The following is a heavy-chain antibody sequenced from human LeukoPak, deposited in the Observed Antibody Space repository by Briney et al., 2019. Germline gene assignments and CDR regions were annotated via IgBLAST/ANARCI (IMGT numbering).Heavy chain of an antibody. D-gene: IGHD5-18*01. CDR1: GYTSTSYA. Sequence: ASVKVSCKASGYTSTSYAMHWVRQAPGQRLEWMGWINAGNGNTKYSQKFQGRVTITRDTSASTAYMELSSLRSEDTAVYYCARAPRIQLWSYYFDYWGQGTLVTVSS. CDR3: ARAPRIQLWSYYFDY. CDR2: INAGNGNT. J-gene: IGHJ4*02. V-gene: IGHV1-3*01.